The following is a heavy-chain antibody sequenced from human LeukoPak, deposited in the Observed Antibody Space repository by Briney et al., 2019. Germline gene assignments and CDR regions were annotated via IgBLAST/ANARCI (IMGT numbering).Heavy chain of an antibody. D-gene: IGHD2-21*02. CDR1: GFIFRDYA. CDR3: ARAYCGGDCHYYYHGMDV. Sequence: GGSLRLSCSASGFIFRDYAIHWVRQAPGKGLEYVSTISSDGGSTYYADSVKGRFIISRDNSKNTLYLQMNSLRAEDTAVYYCARAYCGGDCHYYYHGMDVWGQGTTVTVSS. CDR2: ISSDGGST. V-gene: IGHV3-64*04. J-gene: IGHJ6*02.